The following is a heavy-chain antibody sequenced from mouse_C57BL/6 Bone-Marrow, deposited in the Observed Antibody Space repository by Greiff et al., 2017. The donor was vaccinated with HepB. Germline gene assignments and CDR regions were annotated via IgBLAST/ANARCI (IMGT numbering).Heavy chain of an antibody. CDR2: FYPGSGSI. CDR3: ARHEDRTTVVAYYAMDY. Sequence: VQLQQSGAELVKPGASVKLSCKASGYTFTEYTIHWVKQRSGQGLEWIGWFYPGSGSIKYNEKFKDKATLTADKSSSTVYMELSRLISEDSAVYFCARHEDRTTVVAYYAMDYWGQGTSVTVSS. J-gene: IGHJ4*01. V-gene: IGHV1-62-2*01. D-gene: IGHD1-1*01. CDR1: GYTFTEYT.